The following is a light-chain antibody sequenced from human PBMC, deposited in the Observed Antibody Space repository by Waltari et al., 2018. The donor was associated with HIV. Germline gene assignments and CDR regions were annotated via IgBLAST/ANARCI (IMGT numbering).Light chain of an antibody. CDR2: SDD. V-gene: IGLV1-36*01. CDR3: AAWDDSLNGYV. CDR1: SSNIGNNA. J-gene: IGLJ1*01. Sequence: QSVLTQPPSVSEAPRQRVTISCSGSSSNIGNNAGSWYQQLPGKAPKLLIFSDDLLPSGVSDRFSGPKSGTSASLAISGLQSEDEADYYCAAWDDSLNGYVFGTGTQVTV.